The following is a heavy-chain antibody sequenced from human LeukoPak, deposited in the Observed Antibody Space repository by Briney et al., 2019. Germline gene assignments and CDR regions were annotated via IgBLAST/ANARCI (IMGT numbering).Heavy chain of an antibody. D-gene: IGHD4-17*01. Sequence: PSETLSLTCTVSGGSITNTNYYWGWVRQPPGKGLEWIGSIYYSGSLYYDPSLKSRVTISVDTSKNQFSLKLSSVTAADTAVYYCARHIRTTVTTERSGNRFDPWGQGTLVTVSS. CDR2: IYYSGSL. CDR1: GGSITNTNYY. J-gene: IGHJ5*02. CDR3: ARHIRTTVTTERSGNRFDP. V-gene: IGHV4-39*01.